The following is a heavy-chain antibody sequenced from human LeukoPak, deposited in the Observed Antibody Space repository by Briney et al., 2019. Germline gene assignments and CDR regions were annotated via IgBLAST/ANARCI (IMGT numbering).Heavy chain of an antibody. CDR2: ISSSSSYI. J-gene: IGHJ6*02. V-gene: IGHV3-21*01. D-gene: IGHD1-26*01. CDR3: ARDTPSGSYYYYGMDV. CDR1: GFTFSSYA. Sequence: PGGSLRLSCAASGFTFSSYAMSWVRQAPGKGLEWVSSISSSSSYIYYADSVKGRFTISRDNAKNSLYLQMNSLRAEDTAVYYCARDTPSGSYYYYGMDVWGQGTTVTVSS.